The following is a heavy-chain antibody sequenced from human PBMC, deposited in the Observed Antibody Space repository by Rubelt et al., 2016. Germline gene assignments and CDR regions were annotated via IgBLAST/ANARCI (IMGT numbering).Heavy chain of an antibody. V-gene: IGHV1-18*01. CDR3: ARDVGGNSVLYYFDY. J-gene: IGHJ4*02. D-gene: IGHD4-23*01. CDR2: ISAYNGNT. CDR1: GYTFTSYG. Sequence: QVQLVQSGAEVKKPGASVKVSCKASGYTFTSYGISWVRQAPGQGLEWMGWISAYNGNTNYAQKRQGGVTMTTNTSTSTAYMELRSLRSDDTAVYYCARDVGGNSVLYYFDYWGQGTLVTVSS.